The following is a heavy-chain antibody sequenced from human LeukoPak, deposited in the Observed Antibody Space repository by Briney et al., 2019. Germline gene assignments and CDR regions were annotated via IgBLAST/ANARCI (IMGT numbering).Heavy chain of an antibody. Sequence: GGSLRLSCAASEFTFSSYWMSWVRQAPGKGLEWVANIKQDGSEKYYVDSVKGRFTISRDNAKNSLYLQMNSLRAEDTAVYYCASGHDGSAYRLPNWFDPWGQGTLVTVSS. J-gene: IGHJ5*02. V-gene: IGHV3-7*01. D-gene: IGHD3-22*01. CDR2: IKQDGSEK. CDR1: EFTFSSYW. CDR3: ASGHDGSAYRLPNWFDP.